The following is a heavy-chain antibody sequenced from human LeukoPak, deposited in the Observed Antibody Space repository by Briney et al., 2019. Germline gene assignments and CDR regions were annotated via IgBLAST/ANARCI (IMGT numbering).Heavy chain of an antibody. CDR3: ARLYCSSTSCSIDY. D-gene: IGHD2-2*01. Sequence: KPSETLSLTCSVYGGSITSDYCSWIRQPPGKGLEWIGYLYYSGSTNYNPSLKSRVTISVDTSKNQFSLKLSSVTAADTAVYYCARLYCSSTSCSIDYWGQGTLVTVSS. CDR1: GGSITSDY. V-gene: IGHV4-59*08. CDR2: LYYSGST. J-gene: IGHJ4*02.